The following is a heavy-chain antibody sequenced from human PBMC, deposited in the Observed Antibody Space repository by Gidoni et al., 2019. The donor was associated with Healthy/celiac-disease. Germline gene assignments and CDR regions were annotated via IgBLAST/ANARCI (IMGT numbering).Heavy chain of an antibody. CDR1: GFTFSSYA. J-gene: IGHJ3*02. D-gene: IGHD4-17*01. CDR3: ARAEVHYGDYVGVGAFDI. Sequence: QVQLVESGGGGVQPGRSLRLSCAASGFTFSSYAMHWVRQAPGKGLEWVAVISYDGSNKYYADSVKGRFTISRDNSKNTLYLQMNSLRAEDTAVYYCARAEVHYGDYVGVGAFDIWGQGTMVTVSS. V-gene: IGHV3-30-3*01. CDR2: ISYDGSNK.